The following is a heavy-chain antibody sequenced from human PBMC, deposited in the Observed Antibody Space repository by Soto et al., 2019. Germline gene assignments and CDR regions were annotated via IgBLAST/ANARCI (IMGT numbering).Heavy chain of an antibody. CDR1: GDSVSSNSAA. CDR3: ARERGYCSGGSCYVSAFDI. D-gene: IGHD2-15*01. Sequence: QVQLQQSGPGLVKPSQTLSLTCAISGDSVSSNSAAWNWIRQSPSRGLEWLGRTYYRSKWYNDYAVSVKSRRTINPDTSKNQFSLQLNSVTPEDTAVYYCARERGYCSGGSCYVSAFDIWGQGTMVTVSS. J-gene: IGHJ3*02. V-gene: IGHV6-1*01. CDR2: TYYRSKWYN.